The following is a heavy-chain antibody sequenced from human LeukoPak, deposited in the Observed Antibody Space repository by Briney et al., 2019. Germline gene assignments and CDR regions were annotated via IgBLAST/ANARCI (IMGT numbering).Heavy chain of an antibody. CDR2: ISAYNGNT. CDR3: ARAGMVRGVIIFYFDY. V-gene: IGHV1-18*01. J-gene: IGHJ4*02. D-gene: IGHD3-10*01. Sequence: ASVTVSCKASGYTFTSYGISWVRQAPGEGVEWMGWISAYNGNTNYAQKLQGRVTMTTETTTSTAYMELRSLRSDDTAVYYCARAGMVRGVIIFYFDYWGQGTLVTVSS. CDR1: GYTFTSYG.